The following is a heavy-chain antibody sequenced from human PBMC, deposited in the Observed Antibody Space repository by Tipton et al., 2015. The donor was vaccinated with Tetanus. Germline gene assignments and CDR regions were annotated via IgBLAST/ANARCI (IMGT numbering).Heavy chain of an antibody. Sequence: SLRLSCAASGFTFSHYWMHWVRQAPGKGLVWVSGFKWDIGTIGYADSVKGRFTISRDIAKNPLYLQMDSLRPDDTALYYCAKDMTPGGLENWGRGTPVTVSS. D-gene: IGHD3-16*01. J-gene: IGHJ4*02. CDR3: AKDMTPGGLEN. CDR1: GFTFSHYW. V-gene: IGHV3-9*01. CDR2: FKWDIGTI.